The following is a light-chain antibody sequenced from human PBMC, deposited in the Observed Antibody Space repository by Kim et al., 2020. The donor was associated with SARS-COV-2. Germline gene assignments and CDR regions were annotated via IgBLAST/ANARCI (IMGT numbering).Light chain of an antibody. V-gene: IGKV3-11*01. J-gene: IGKJ5*01. CDR2: DAS. CDR3: QQRANWPIT. Sequence: LPPGDRGTISCRPSQNIFTYLSCYQQKPGHSPRLLIYDASKKATGIPTRFSGSGSGTEITLTINSLEAEDFAVYYCQQRANWPITFGQGTRLEIK. CDR1: QNIFTY.